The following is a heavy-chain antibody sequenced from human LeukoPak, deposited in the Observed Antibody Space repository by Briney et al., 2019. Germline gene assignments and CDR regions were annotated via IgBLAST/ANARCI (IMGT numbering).Heavy chain of an antibody. D-gene: IGHD2/OR15-2a*01. CDR3: AREGPRGNSQFDY. Sequence: GGSLRLSCAASGFTFSSYGMHWVRQAPGKGLEWVALIWYDGSNKCYADSVKGRLTISRDNSKNTLYLQMNSLRAEDTAVYYCAREGPRGNSQFDYWGQGTLVTVSS. J-gene: IGHJ4*02. V-gene: IGHV3-33*08. CDR1: GFTFSSYG. CDR2: IWYDGSNK.